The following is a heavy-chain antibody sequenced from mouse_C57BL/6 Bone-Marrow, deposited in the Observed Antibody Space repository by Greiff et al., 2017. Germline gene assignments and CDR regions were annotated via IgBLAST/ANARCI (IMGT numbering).Heavy chain of an antibody. Sequence: DVMLVESGGDLVKPGGSLKLSCAASGFTFSSYGMSWVRQTPDKRLEWVATISSGGSYTYYPDSVKGRFTISRDNAKNTLYLQMSSLKSEDTAMYYCARQRGLSILAYWGQGTLVTVSA. CDR2: ISSGGSYT. V-gene: IGHV5-6*02. CDR1: GFTFSSYG. J-gene: IGHJ3*01. CDR3: ARQRGLSILAY. D-gene: IGHD2-3*01.